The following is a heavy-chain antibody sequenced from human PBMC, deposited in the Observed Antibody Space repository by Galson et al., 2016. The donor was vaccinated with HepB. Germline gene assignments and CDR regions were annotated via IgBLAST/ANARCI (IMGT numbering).Heavy chain of an antibody. J-gene: IGHJ4*02. Sequence: SETLSLTCGVYGGSFTGYYCTWFRQPPGMGLEWIGEIHPSGSTSYNPSLRSRVTISLDTSKNQFSLKVASVTAADTAVYFCSRGLDAYKAGNYWGQGTLVTVAA. D-gene: IGHD5-24*01. V-gene: IGHV4-34*01. CDR2: IHPSGST. CDR1: GGSFTGYY. CDR3: SRGLDAYKAGNY.